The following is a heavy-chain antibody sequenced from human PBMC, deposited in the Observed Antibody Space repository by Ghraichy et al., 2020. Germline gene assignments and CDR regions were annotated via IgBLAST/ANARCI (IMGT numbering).Heavy chain of an antibody. CDR1: GFTFSSYS. D-gene: IGHD2-21*02. J-gene: IGHJ4*02. V-gene: IGHV3-48*01. Sequence: GESLNISCAASGFTFSSYSMNWVRQAPGKGLEWVSYISSSSSTIYYADSVKGRFTISRDNAKNSLYLQMNSLRAEDTAVYYCARDLAYCGGDCYSDYCGQGTLVTVSS. CDR2: ISSSSSTI. CDR3: ARDLAYCGGDCYSDY.